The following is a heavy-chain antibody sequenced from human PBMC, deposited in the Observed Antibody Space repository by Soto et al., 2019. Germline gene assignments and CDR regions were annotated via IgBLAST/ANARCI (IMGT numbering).Heavy chain of an antibody. CDR1: GFTFNTFW. V-gene: IGHV3-7*03. CDR2: IKHDGSET. D-gene: IGHD2-15*01. CDR3: ARDFATHCSGSTCYPYAY. J-gene: IGHJ4*02. Sequence: GSLRLSCAASGFTFNTFWMSWVRQSPGKGLEWVANIKHDGSETYYVDSVKGRFTISRDNAKNSLFLQMNTLRTEDTAVYYCARDFATHCSGSTCYPYAYWGQGALVTVSS.